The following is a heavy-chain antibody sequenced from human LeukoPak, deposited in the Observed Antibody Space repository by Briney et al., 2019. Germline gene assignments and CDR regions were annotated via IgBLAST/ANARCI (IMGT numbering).Heavy chain of an antibody. CDR2: IKENGNEQ. Sequence: GGSLRLSCAASEFAFSTYNMNWVRQAPGKGPEWVAHIKENGNEQYYADSVKGRFTISRDNVKQSLCLQMNNLRVEDTAVYYCARGPGDYDASDIWGQGTMVTVSS. CDR3: ARGPGDYDASDI. J-gene: IGHJ3*02. D-gene: IGHD4-11*01. V-gene: IGHV3-7*01. CDR1: EFAFSTYN.